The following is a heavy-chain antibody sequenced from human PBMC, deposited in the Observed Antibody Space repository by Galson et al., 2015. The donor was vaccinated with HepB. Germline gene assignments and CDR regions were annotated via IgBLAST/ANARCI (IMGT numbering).Heavy chain of an antibody. J-gene: IGHJ3*02. CDR1: GYTFTSYY. CDR3: ARTVGYCDSSGRGTDAFDI. D-gene: IGHD3-22*01. CDR2: INPSGGST. Sequence: SVKVSCKASGYTFTSYYMHWVRQAPGQGLEWMGIINPSGGSTSYAQKFQGRVTMTRDTSTSTVYMELSSLRSEDTAVYYCARTVGYCDSSGRGTDAFDIWGQGTMVTVSS. V-gene: IGHV1-46*01.